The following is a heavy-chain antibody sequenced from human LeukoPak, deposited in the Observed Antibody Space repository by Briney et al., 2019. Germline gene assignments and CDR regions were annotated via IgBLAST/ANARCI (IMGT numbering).Heavy chain of an antibody. V-gene: IGHV3-73*01. CDR2: IRSKANSYAT. CDR1: GFTFSGSA. D-gene: IGHD3-22*01. Sequence: PGGSLRLSCAASGFTFSGSAMHWVRQASGKGLEWVGRIRSKANSYATAYAASVKGRFTISRDDSKNTAYLQRNSLKTEDTAVYYWTRHEISVSSGYYYSDAFDIWGQGTMVTVSS. J-gene: IGHJ3*02. CDR3: TRHEISVSSGYYYSDAFDI.